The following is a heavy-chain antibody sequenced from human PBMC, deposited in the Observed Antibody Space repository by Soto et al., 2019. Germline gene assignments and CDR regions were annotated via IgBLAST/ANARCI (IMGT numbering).Heavy chain of an antibody. Sequence: SVKVSCKASGGTLSTYAISWVRQAPGQGLEWMGGIIPILGTANYSQNFQGRFTLSADESTTTAYMELSSLRFEDTAVYYCSVVAVVAGGYYTMDVWGQGTKVTVSS. CDR2: IIPILGTA. V-gene: IGHV1-69*13. CDR1: GGTLSTYA. J-gene: IGHJ6*02. D-gene: IGHD2-15*01. CDR3: SVVAVVAGGYYTMDV.